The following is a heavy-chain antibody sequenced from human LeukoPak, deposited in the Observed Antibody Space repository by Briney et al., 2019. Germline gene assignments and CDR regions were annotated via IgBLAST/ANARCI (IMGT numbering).Heavy chain of an antibody. CDR1: GGSISSYY. V-gene: IGHV4-59*01. CDR2: IYYSGST. J-gene: IGHJ4*02. D-gene: IGHD3-3*01. Sequence: SETLSLTCTVSGGSISSYYWSWIRQPPGKGLEWIGYIYYSGSTNYNPSLKSRVTISVDTSKNQFSLKLSSVTAADTAVYYCARARRDGRITIFGDWGQGTLVTVSS. CDR3: ARARRDGRITIFGD.